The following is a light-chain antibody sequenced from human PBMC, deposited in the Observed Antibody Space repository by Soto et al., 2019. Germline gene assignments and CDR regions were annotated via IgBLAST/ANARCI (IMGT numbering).Light chain of an antibody. Sequence: QSVLTQPPSVSGAPGQRVTISCTGSSSNIGAGYDVHWYQQLPGTAPKLLIYGNSNRPSGVPDQFSGSKSGTSASLVITGLQAEDEADYYFQSYDSSLSGVLFGGGTKLTVL. J-gene: IGLJ2*01. CDR2: GNS. V-gene: IGLV1-40*01. CDR1: SSNIGAGYD. CDR3: QSYDSSLSGVL.